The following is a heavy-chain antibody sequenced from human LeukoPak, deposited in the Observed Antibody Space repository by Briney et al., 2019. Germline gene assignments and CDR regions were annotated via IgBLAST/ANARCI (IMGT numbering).Heavy chain of an antibody. D-gene: IGHD3/OR15-3a*01. CDR1: GYTLTELS. CDR2: FDPEDGET. J-gene: IGHJ4*02. CDR3: ATVAPEDYYFDY. Sequence: ASVKASCKVSGYTLTELSIHWVRQSPGNGLEWMGGFDPEDGETIYAQKFQGRVAMTEDTSTDTAYMELSSLRSEDTAVYYCATVAPEDYYFDYWGQGTLVTVSS. V-gene: IGHV1-24*01.